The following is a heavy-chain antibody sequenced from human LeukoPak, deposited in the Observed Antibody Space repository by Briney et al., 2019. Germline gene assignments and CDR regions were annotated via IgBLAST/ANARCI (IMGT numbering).Heavy chain of an antibody. Sequence: GGSLRLSCAASGFTFSSYSMNWVRQAPGKGLVWVSRINSDGSSTYYADSVKGRFTISRDNSKNTLYLQMNSLRAEDTAVYYCARLQIAQGYFDYWGQGTLVTVSS. V-gene: IGHV3-74*01. J-gene: IGHJ4*02. CDR3: ARLQIAQGYFDY. CDR2: INSDGSST. D-gene: IGHD3-22*01. CDR1: GFTFSSYS.